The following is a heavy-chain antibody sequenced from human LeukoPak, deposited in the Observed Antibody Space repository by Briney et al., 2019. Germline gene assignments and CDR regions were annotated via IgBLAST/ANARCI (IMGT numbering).Heavy chain of an antibody. CDR3: AKVDIWFGDY. CDR2: ISGSGGST. V-gene: IGHV3-23*01. J-gene: IGHJ4*02. Sequence: GGSLRLSCAASGFTFSSYAISWVRQAPGKGLEWVSAISGSGGSTYYADSVKGRFTIYRDNSKNTLYLQMNSLRAEDTAVYYCAKVDIWFGDYWGQGTMVTVSS. CDR1: GFTFSSYA. D-gene: IGHD3-10*01.